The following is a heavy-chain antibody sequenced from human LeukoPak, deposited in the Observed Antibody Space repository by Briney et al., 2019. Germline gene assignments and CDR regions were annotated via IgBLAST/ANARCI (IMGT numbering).Heavy chain of an antibody. CDR3: ARGPRNWGFDY. V-gene: IGHV1-8*01. CDR2: MNPNSGNT. D-gene: IGHD7-27*01. Sequence: ASVKVSXKASEYTFITYDINWVRQASGQGLEWMGWMNPNSGNTGYAQKFQGRVTMTRHTSISTAYMELSSLRSEDTAVYYCARGPRNWGFDYWGPGTLVTVSS. J-gene: IGHJ4*02. CDR1: EYTFITYD.